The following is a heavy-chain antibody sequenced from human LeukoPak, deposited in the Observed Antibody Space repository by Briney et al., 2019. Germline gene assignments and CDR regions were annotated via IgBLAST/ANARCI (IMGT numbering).Heavy chain of an antibody. Sequence: GGSLRLSCAASGFTFSSYWMSWVRQAPGKGREWVANIKQDGSEKYYVDSVKGRFTISRDNAKNSLYLQMNSLRAEDTAVYYCARVYYDSSGYYYMMLDYWGQGTLVTVSS. D-gene: IGHD3-22*01. V-gene: IGHV3-7*01. CDR2: IKQDGSEK. J-gene: IGHJ4*02. CDR3: ARVYYDSSGYYYMMLDY. CDR1: GFTFSSYW.